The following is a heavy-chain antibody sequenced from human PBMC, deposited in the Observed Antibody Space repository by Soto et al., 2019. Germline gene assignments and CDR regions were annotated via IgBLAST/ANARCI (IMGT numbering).Heavy chain of an antibody. D-gene: IGHD6-13*01. CDR3: ARMLIAAGGDYYYYYMDV. CDR1: GGSISSSSYY. CDR2: IYYSGST. V-gene: IGHV4-39*07. J-gene: IGHJ6*03. Sequence: SETLSLTCTVSGGSISSSSYYWGWIRQPPGKGLEWIGSIYYSGSTYYNPSLKSRVTISVDTSKNQFSLKLSSVTAADTAVYYCARMLIAAGGDYYYYYMDVWGTGTTVTVSS.